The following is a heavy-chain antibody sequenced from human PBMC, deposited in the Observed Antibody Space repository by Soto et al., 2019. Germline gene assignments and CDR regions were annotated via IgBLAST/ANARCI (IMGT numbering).Heavy chain of an antibody. J-gene: IGHJ6*02. Sequence: SETLSLTCTVSGGSISSGGYYWSWIRQHPGKGLEWIGYIYYSGSTYYNPSLKSRVTISVDTSKNQFSLKLSSVTAADTAVYYCARYSNNWFQTEGMDVWGQGTTVTVSS. V-gene: IGHV4-31*03. CDR3: ARYSNNWFQTEGMDV. D-gene: IGHD6-13*01. CDR1: GGSISSGGYY. CDR2: IYYSGST.